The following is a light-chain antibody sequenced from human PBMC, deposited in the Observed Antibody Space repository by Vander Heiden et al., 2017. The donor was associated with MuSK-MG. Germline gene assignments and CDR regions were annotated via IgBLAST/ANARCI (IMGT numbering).Light chain of an antibody. CDR1: QSVSSY. CDR2: DAS. J-gene: IGKJ5*01. CDR3: QQRSNWIT. Sequence: EIVLTQSPATLSLSPGERATLSCRASQSVSSYLAWYQQKPGQAPRLLIYDASNRATGIPDSFSGSGSGTDFTLTISSLEPEDFAVYYWQQRSNWITFGQGTRLEIK. V-gene: IGKV3-11*01.